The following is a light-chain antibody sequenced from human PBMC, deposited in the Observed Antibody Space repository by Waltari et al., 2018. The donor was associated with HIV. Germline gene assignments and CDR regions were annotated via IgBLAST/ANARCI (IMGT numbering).Light chain of an antibody. V-gene: IGLV1-44*01. CDR2: SNN. Sequence: PEVTKPPQVLGTPGQRAPSLCFGTSSSAGRIIGNWYQQLPGMAPKLRIYSNNLRPSGVPDRFAGSKSGTSASLAISGLQSEDEAHYYCAAWDDSLSGRVFGGGTKLTVL. J-gene: IGLJ2*01. CDR1: SSSAGRII. CDR3: AAWDDSLSGRV.